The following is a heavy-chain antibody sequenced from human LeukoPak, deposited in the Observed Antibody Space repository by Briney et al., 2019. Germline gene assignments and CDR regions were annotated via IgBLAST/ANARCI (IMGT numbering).Heavy chain of an antibody. V-gene: IGHV4-39*01. J-gene: IGHJ5*02. D-gene: IGHD3-16*02. CDR3: ARRASSSGVITFGGVIALGGFDP. CDR2: IYYSGST. Sequence: PSETLSLTCTVFGGSISSSSYYWGWIRQPPGKGLEWIGSIYYSGSTYYNPSLKSRVTISVDTSKNQFSLKLSSVTAADTAVYYCARRASSSGVITFGGVIALGGFDPWGQGTLVTVSS. CDR1: GGSISSSSYY.